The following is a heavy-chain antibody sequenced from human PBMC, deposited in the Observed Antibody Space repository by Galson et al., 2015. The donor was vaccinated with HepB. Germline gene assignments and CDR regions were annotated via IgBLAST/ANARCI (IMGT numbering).Heavy chain of an antibody. J-gene: IGHJ3*02. CDR2: ISSNGGST. Sequence: SLRLSCAASGFTFSSYAMHWVRQAPGKGLEYVSAISSNGGSTYYADSVKGRFTISRDNSKNTLYLQMGSLGAEDMAVYYCARPDYTRAFDIWGQGTMVTVSS. CDR1: GFTFSSYA. V-gene: IGHV3-64*02. D-gene: IGHD4-11*01. CDR3: ARPDYTRAFDI.